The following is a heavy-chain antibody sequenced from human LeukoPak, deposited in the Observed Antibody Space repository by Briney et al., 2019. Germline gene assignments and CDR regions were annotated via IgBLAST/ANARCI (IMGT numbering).Heavy chain of an antibody. CDR1: GFTFDDYA. Sequence: PGGSLRLSCAASGFTFDDYAMSWVRQVPGKGLEWGSGINWNGGSTGYADSVKGRVTISRDNAKNSLYLQMNSLRAEDTAVYYCAKDPPPRPGYGSGSQPCWGQGTLVTVSS. CDR2: INWNGGST. D-gene: IGHD3-10*01. CDR3: AKDPPPRPGYGSGSQPC. V-gene: IGHV3-20*04. J-gene: IGHJ4*02.